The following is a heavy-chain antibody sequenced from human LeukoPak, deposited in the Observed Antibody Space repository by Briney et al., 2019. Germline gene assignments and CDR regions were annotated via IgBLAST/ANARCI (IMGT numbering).Heavy chain of an antibody. CDR3: ARGHLWVVAATSWFDP. Sequence: ASVNVSCKSSGGTFISYSISWVRQAPGQGLEWMGGIIPMFGTAHYAQKFQGRVTITADESTSTDYMELSSLRSEDTAVYYCARGHLWVVAATSWFDPWGQGTLVTVSS. V-gene: IGHV1-69*13. CDR1: GGTFISYS. J-gene: IGHJ5*02. CDR2: IIPMFGTA. D-gene: IGHD2-15*01.